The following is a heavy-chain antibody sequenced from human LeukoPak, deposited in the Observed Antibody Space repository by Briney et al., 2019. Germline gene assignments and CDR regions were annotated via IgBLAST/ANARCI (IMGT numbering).Heavy chain of an antibody. CDR3: AKAFVVPAGMPLPPLYFDY. J-gene: IGHJ4*02. CDR2: IHSSGGST. CDR1: GFTFSSYA. V-gene: IGHV3-23*01. Sequence: PGGSLRLSCAASGFTFSSYAMSWVRQAPGKGLEWVSVIHSSGGSTYYADSVKGRFTISRDNSKNTLYLQMNSLRAEDSAVYYCAKAFVVPAGMPLPPLYFDYWGPGTLVTVSS. D-gene: IGHD2-2*01.